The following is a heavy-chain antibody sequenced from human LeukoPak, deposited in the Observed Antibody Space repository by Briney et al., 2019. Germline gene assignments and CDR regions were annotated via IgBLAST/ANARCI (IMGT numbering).Heavy chain of an antibody. D-gene: IGHD3-3*01. CDR2: IYNSGST. CDR1: GGSISSYY. Sequence: SETLSLTCTVSGGSISSYYWNWIRQPAGKGLEWMGRIYNSGSTKYNASLKGRLTIATNMSKNQVSLLQRSVTAADTAVYYCARQTVAVLYLDSSGPETLAIASS. V-gene: IGHV4-4*07. J-gene: IGHJ4*01. CDR3: ARQTVAVLYLDS.